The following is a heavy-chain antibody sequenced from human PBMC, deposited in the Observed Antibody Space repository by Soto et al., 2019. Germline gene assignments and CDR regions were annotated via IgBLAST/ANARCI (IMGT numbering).Heavy chain of an antibody. D-gene: IGHD5-18*01. Sequence: SETLSLTCTVSGGSISSYYWSWIRQPPGKGLEWIGYIYYSGSTNYNPSLKSRVTISVDTSKNQFSLKLSSVTAADTAVFCCARTSGYSYGPFDYWGQGTLVTVSS. CDR3: ARTSGYSYGPFDY. CDR2: IYYSGST. J-gene: IGHJ4*02. V-gene: IGHV4-59*01. CDR1: GGSISSYY.